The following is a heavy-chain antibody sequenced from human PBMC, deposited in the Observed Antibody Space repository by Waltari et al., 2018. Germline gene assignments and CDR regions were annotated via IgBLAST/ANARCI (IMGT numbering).Heavy chain of an antibody. CDR3: ARDYSSSSSGYFQH. V-gene: IGHV1-69*10. J-gene: IGHJ1*01. D-gene: IGHD6-6*01. CDR1: GRTFSSYA. Sequence: QVQLVQSGPEVTQPGSSVKVSCKASGRTFSSYAISWVRQDPGQGLEWMGVIIPILGIANYAQKFQGRVTITADKSTSTAYMELSSLRSEDTAVYYCARDYSSSSSGYFQHWGQGTLVTVSS. CDR2: IIPILGIA.